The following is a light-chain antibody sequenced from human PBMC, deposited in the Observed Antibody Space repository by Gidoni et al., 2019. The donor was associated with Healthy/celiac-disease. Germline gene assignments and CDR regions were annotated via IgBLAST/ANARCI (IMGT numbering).Light chain of an antibody. CDR2: SNN. V-gene: IGLV1-44*01. CDR3: AAWDDSLNGWV. Sequence: QSVLTQPPSASGTPGQRVTISCSGISSNIVSNTVNWYQQLPGTAPKLLIYSNNQRPSGVPDRFSDSKSGTSASLAISGLQSEDEADYYCAAWDDSLNGWVFGGGTKLTVL. CDR1: SSNIVSNT. J-gene: IGLJ3*02.